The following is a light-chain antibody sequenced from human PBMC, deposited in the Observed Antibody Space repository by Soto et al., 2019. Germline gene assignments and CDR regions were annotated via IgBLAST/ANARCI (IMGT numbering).Light chain of an antibody. CDR3: HQYDTYPLT. CDR1: QAIGDY. V-gene: IGKV1-16*01. CDR2: AVS. Sequence: PLTQSPSSLSASVGDRVTITCRASQAIGDYVAWFQQIPGKAPKSLIFAVSRLQGEVPSRFGASGSGTEFTLTITSLQPEDFATYYCHQYDTYPLTFGGGTRVEI. J-gene: IGKJ4*01.